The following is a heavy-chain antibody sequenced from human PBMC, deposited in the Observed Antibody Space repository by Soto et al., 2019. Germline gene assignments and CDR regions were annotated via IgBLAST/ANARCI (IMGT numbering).Heavy chain of an antibody. J-gene: IGHJ4*02. Sequence: EVQLLESGGGLAQPGGSLRLSCAASGFTFSGYTMAWVRQAPGKGLEWVSTISHSGESTYYAESVKGRFTISRDNSKNTLYQQMNSLRGEDTAVYFCSKDGWENWGQGTLVTVAS. CDR3: SKDGWEN. CDR2: ISHSGEST. CDR1: GFTFSGYT. D-gene: IGHD6-19*01. V-gene: IGHV3-23*01.